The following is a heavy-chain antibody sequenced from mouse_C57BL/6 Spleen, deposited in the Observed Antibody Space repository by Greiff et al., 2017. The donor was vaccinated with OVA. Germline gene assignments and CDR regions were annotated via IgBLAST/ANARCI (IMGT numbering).Heavy chain of an antibody. CDR2: IDPSDSYT. Sequence: QVQLQQPGAELVMPGASVKLSCKASGYTFTSYWMHWVKQRPGQGLEWIGEIDPSDSYTNYNQKFKGKSTLTVAKSSSTAYMQLSSLTSEDSAVYYCARWATVVANDAMDYWGQGTSVTVSS. J-gene: IGHJ4*01. D-gene: IGHD1-1*01. CDR1: GYTFTSYW. V-gene: IGHV1-69*01. CDR3: ARWATVVANDAMDY.